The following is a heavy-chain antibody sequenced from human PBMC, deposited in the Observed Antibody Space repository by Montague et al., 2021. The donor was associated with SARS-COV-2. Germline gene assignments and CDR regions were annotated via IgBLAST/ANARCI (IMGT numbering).Heavy chain of an antibody. Sequence: SETLSLTCTVSSGSISNDIYYWGWIRQPPGKGPEWIGGSRYGGTSYYNPSLKSRVTISIDTSKNQCSLKRTAVTAANTAVYFCARQDIQLRFDLWGRGTLVTVSS. CDR2: SRYGGTS. CDR3: ARQDIQLRFDL. J-gene: IGHJ2*01. CDR1: SGSISNDIYY. D-gene: IGHD1-1*01. V-gene: IGHV4-39*01.